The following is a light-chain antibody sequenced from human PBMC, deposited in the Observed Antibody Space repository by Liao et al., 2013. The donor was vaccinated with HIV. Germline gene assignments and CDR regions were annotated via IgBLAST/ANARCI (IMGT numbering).Light chain of an antibody. J-gene: IGLJ2*01. V-gene: IGLV3-1*01. CDR1: ALGDQH. Sequence: SYELTQPPSVSVSPGQTASITCTGHALGDQHVSWYQQRPGQSPVLVMYQDNKRPSGIPERFSGSNSGNTATLTLSGTQAMDEADYYCQAWDSSAVTFGGGTKLTVL. CDR3: QAWDSSAVT. CDR2: QDN.